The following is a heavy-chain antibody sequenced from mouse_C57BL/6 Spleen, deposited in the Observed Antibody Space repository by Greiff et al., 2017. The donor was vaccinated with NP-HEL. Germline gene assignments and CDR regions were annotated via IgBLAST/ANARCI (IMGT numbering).Heavy chain of an antibody. CDR2: IWRGGST. CDR1: GFSLTSYG. Sequence: QVQLKQSGPGLVQPSQSLSITCTVSGFSLTSYGVHWVRQSPGKGLEWLGVIWRGGSTDYNAASMSRLSITKDNSKSQVFFKMNSLQADDTAIYYCAKNVDGAGPYALDYWGQGTSVTVSS. V-gene: IGHV2-5*01. J-gene: IGHJ4*01. CDR3: AKNVDGAGPYALDY. D-gene: IGHD1-2*01.